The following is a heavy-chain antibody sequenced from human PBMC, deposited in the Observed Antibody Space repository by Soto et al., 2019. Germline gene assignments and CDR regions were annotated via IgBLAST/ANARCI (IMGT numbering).Heavy chain of an antibody. V-gene: IGHV1-2*04. CDR1: GYTFTGYY. Sequence: ASVKVSCKASGYTFTGYYMHWVRQAPGQGLEWMGWINPNSGGTNYAQKFQGWVTMTRDTSISTAYMELSRLRSDDTAVYYCAREGMDYGDYTRYYYYYMDVWGKGTTVTVSS. CDR3: AREGMDYGDYTRYYYYYMDV. J-gene: IGHJ6*03. D-gene: IGHD4-17*01. CDR2: INPNSGGT.